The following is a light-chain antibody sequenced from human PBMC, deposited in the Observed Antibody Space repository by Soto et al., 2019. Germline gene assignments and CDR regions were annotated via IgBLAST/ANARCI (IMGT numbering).Light chain of an antibody. J-gene: IGKJ2*01. Sequence: DVVMTQSPLSLPVTLGQPASISCRSSQSLLYSNGNTYLTWFHQRPGQSPRRLIYQVSIRDSGVPDRFRGSGSATDFTLKISTVEAEDVGVYYCMQGTHWPPYTFGQGTKLAVK. CDR2: QVS. CDR1: QSLLYSNGNTY. V-gene: IGKV2-30*01. CDR3: MQGTHWPPYT.